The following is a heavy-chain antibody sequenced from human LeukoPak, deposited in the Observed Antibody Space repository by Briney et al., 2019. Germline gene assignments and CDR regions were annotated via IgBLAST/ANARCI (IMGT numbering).Heavy chain of an antibody. Sequence: SETLSLTCAVYGGSFSGYYRSWIRQPPGKGLEWIGEINHSGSTNYNPSLKSRVTISVDTSKNQFSLKLSSVTAADTAVYYCASQTGTNNWFDPWGQGTLVTVSS. J-gene: IGHJ5*02. V-gene: IGHV4-34*01. D-gene: IGHD1-7*01. CDR2: INHSGST. CDR3: ASQTGTNNWFDP. CDR1: GGSFSGYY.